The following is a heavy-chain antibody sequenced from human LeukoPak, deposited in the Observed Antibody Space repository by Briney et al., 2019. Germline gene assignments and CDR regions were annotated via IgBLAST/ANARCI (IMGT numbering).Heavy chain of an antibody. CDR2: ISYDGSNK. CDR1: GFTFSSYA. V-gene: IGHV3-30-3*01. Sequence: GGSLRLSCAASGFTFSSYAMHWVRQAPGKGLEWVAVISYDGSNKYYADSVKGRFTISRDNAKNTLHLQMNSLRVGDTAVYYCARGDPSWGVVVISEAHYWGQGTLVTVSS. J-gene: IGHJ4*02. D-gene: IGHD3-22*01. CDR3: ARGDPSWGVVVISEAHY.